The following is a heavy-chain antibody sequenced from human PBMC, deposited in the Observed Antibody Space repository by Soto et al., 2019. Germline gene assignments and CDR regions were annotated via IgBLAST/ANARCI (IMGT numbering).Heavy chain of an antibody. J-gene: IGHJ5*02. D-gene: IGHD3-10*01. CDR2: ISSSSSYI. V-gene: IGHV3-21*01. CDR1: GFTFSSYS. CDR3: ARDHRAPFDP. Sequence: GGSLRLSCAASGFTFSSYSMNWVRQAPGKGLEWVSSISSSSSYIYYADSVKGRFTISRDNAKNSLYLQMNSLRAEDTAVYYCARDHRAPFDPWGQGTLGTVSS.